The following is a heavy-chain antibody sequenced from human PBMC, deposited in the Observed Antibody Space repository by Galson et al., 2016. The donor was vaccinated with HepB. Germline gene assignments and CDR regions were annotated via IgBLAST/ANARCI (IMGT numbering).Heavy chain of an antibody. V-gene: IGHV3-74*01. J-gene: IGHJ4*02. CDR3: ARVRGAYKYYLDN. D-gene: IGHD3-10*01. CDR1: GFTFSGYW. Sequence: SLRLSCAASGFTFSGYWMHWVRQGPGKGLVWVSRIKNDGSSTSYADSVKGRFTISRDNAKNTLYLQMDSLTTEDTAVYYCARVRGAYKYYLDNWGQGTLVTVSS. CDR2: IKNDGSST.